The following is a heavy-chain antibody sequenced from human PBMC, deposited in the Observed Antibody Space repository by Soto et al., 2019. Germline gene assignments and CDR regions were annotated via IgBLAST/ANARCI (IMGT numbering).Heavy chain of an antibody. CDR3: ARARSSGRQFDY. Sequence: GASLKVSCKASGYTFTSYAMHWVRQAPGQRLEWMGWINAGNGNTKYSQKFQGRVTITRDTSASTAYMELSSLRSEDTAVYYCARARSSGRQFDYWGQGTLVNVSS. CDR1: GYTFTSYA. J-gene: IGHJ4*02. D-gene: IGHD6-19*01. V-gene: IGHV1-3*01. CDR2: INAGNGNT.